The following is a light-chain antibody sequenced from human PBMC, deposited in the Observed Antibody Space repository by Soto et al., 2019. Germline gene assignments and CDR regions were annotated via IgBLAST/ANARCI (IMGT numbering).Light chain of an antibody. Sequence: EMVMTQSPATLSVSPGERATLSCRARYSVSSNLAWYQQKPGQAPRLLIYDASNRATGIPARFSGSGSGTDFTLTISSLEPEDFAVYYCQQRSNWLTFGGGTKVEIK. V-gene: IGKV3-11*01. J-gene: IGKJ4*01. CDR1: YSVSSN. CDR3: QQRSNWLT. CDR2: DAS.